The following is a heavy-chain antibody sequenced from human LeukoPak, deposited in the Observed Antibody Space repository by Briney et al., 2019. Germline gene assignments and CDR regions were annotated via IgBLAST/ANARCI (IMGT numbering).Heavy chain of an antibody. J-gene: IGHJ4*02. CDR3: VKGRDYNDASAYYIGDF. CDR1: GFTVTSNH. Sequence: PGGSLRLSCAASGFTVTSNHMNWVRQAPGKGPEWVSCITGSGSGTYYTDSVKGRFTISRENSNDTLYLQMNSLRAEDTAVYYCVKGRDYNDASAYYIGDFWGQGTLVTVSS. D-gene: IGHD3-22*01. CDR2: ITGSGSGT. V-gene: IGHV3-23*01.